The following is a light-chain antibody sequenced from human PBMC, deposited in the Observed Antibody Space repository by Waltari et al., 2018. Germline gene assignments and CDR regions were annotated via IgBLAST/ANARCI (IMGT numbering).Light chain of an antibody. CDR1: QTLVSSNGNTY. CDR2: TVS. V-gene: IGKV2-30*01. J-gene: IGKJ1*01. CDR3: MQATYWPWT. Sequence: DAVLTQSPLSLPVTLGQPASISCRSSQTLVSSNGNTYLSWVQQRPGQSPRRLIYTVSDRDSGVPDRFTGSGSDADFTLTISRVEAEDVGVYYCMQATYWPWTFGQGTKVEIK.